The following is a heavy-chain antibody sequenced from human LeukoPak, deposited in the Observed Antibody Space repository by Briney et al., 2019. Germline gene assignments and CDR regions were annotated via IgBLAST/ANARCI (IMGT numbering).Heavy chain of an antibody. D-gene: IGHD2-21*02. J-gene: IGHJ4*02. CDR3: ARGLAYCGGDCYYYFDY. V-gene: IGHV3-74*01. CDR2: INSDGSST. CDR1: GFTFSSYW. Sequence: GGSLRLSCAASGFTFSSYWMHWVRQAPGKWLVWVSRINSDGSSTSYADSVKGRFTISRDNAKNTLYLQMNSLRAEDTAVYYCARGLAYCGGDCYYYFDYWGQGTLVTVSS.